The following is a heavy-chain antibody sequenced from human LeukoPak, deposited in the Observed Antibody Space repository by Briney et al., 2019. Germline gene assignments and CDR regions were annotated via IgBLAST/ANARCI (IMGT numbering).Heavy chain of an antibody. V-gene: IGHV1-45*02. J-gene: IGHJ3*02. CDR3: ARSGGRVDAFDI. CDR2: ITPFNGNT. Sequence: SVKVSFKASGYTFTYRYLHWVRQAPGQALEWMGWITPFNGNTNYAQKFQDRVTITRDRSMSTAYMELSSLRSEDTAMYYCARSGGRVDAFDIWGQGTMVTVSS. CDR1: GYTFTYRY.